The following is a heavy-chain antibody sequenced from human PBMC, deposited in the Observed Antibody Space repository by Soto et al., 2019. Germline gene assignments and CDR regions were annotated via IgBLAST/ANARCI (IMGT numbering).Heavy chain of an antibody. CDR1: GLSFRNYW. Sequence: GGSLRLSCAASGLSFRNYWMSWVRQAPGKGLEWVANIKQDGSEKYYVDSVKGRFTISRDNAKKSLYLQMNSLRAEDTAVYYCARDLYSYDRSVYYYDEFWGQGTLVTV. D-gene: IGHD3-22*01. J-gene: IGHJ4*02. V-gene: IGHV3-7*03. CDR3: ARDLYSYDRSVYYYDEF. CDR2: IKQDGSEK.